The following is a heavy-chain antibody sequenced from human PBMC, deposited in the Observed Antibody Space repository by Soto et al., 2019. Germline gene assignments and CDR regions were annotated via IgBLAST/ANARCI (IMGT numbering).Heavy chain of an antibody. Sequence: GGSLRLSCAASGFTFSSYSMTWLRQAPGKGLEWVSTISNSGGSTYYIDSVKGRFTISRDNSKNTLYLQMNSLRAEDAAVYFCAKDWTSIWGQGTMVTVSS. CDR1: GFTFSSYS. V-gene: IGHV3-23*01. CDR2: ISNSGGST. CDR3: AKDWTSI. J-gene: IGHJ3*02. D-gene: IGHD3-3*01.